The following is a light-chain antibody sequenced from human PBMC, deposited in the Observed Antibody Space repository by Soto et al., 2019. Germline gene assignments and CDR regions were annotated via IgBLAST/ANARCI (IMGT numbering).Light chain of an antibody. J-gene: IGLJ1*01. CDR1: STDVGGDNY. CDR3: NSYTSPTTLRGF. V-gene: IGLV2-14*03. Sequence: QSVLTQPASVSGSPGQSITISCTGTSTDVGGDNYVSWYQQYAGKAPKLIIYDFSSRPSGVSDRFSGSKSGNTASLTISGFQAEDEANYYGNSYTSPTTLRGFFGVGTKVTVL. CDR2: DFS.